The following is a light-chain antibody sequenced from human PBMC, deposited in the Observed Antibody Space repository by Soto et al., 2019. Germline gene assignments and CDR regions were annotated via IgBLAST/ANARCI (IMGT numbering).Light chain of an antibody. V-gene: IGKV1-39*01. CDR1: QSISSY. Sequence: DIQMTQSPSCRSASVVDIVTITFLASQSISSYLNWYQQKPGKAPKLLIYAASSLQSGVPSRFSGSGSGTDFTLTISSLQPEDFATYYCQQSYSTLRTFGQGTKVDIK. CDR3: QQSYSTLRT. CDR2: AAS. J-gene: IGKJ1*01.